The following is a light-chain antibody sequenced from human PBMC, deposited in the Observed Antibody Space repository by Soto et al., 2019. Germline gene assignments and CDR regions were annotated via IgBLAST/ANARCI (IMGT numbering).Light chain of an antibody. J-gene: IGKJ4*01. V-gene: IGKV1-5*01. CDR3: QQYNTYSLT. CDR2: DAS. Sequence: DIQMTQSPSTLSASVGDRVGITCRASQSISSSLAWYQQKPGRAPKLLIFDASSLESGVPSRFSGSRSGTQFTLTISSLQPDDSAAYYCQQYNTYSLTFGGGTKVEIK. CDR1: QSISSS.